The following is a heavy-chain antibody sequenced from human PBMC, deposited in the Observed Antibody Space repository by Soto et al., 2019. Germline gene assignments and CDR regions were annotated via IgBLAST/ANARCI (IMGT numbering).Heavy chain of an antibody. V-gene: IGHV4-38-2*01. J-gene: IGHJ4*02. CDR2: ISYSAKT. CDR1: GYSITSGFY. CDR3: TRGAGAPWVRFDS. D-gene: IGHD3-16*01. Sequence: SETLSLTCGVSGYSITSGFYWGWVRQSPGKGLEWIGTISYSAKTFSNPSLASRFSMAVDSSKNQFSLRLTSVTAADTALYYCTRGAGAPWVRFDSWGRGILVTVSS.